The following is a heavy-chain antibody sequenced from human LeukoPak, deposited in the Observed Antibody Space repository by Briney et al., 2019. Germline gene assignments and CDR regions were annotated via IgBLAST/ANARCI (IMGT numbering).Heavy chain of an antibody. V-gene: IGHV4-61*01. D-gene: IGHD2-2*01. J-gene: IGHJ4*02. CDR1: GGSVSNSLYY. CDR2: IYYSGST. Sequence: SETLSLTCTVSGGSVSNSLYYWSWIRQPPGKGLEWIGYIYYSGSTNYNPSLKSRVTISVDTSKNQFSLKLSSVTAADTAVYYCARDKSNRSRAFDYWGQGTLVTVSS. CDR3: ARDKSNRSRAFDY.